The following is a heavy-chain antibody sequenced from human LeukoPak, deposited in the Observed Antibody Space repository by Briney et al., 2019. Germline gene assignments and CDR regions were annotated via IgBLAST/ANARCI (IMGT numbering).Heavy chain of an antibody. D-gene: IGHD6-13*01. Sequence: SETLSLTCTVSGGSISSSSYYWGWIRQPPGKGLEWIGSIYYSGSTYYNPSLKSRVTISVDTSKNQFSLKLSSVTAADTAVYYCARTIAAADPHFDYWGQGTLVTVSS. CDR1: GGSISSSSYY. CDR3: ARTIAAADPHFDY. J-gene: IGHJ4*02. CDR2: IYYSGST. V-gene: IGHV4-39*07.